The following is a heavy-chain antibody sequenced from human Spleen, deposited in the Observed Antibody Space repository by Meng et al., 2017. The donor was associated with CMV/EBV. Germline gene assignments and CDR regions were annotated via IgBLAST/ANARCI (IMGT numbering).Heavy chain of an antibody. J-gene: IGHJ4*02. CDR3: ARDLYSSSPN. D-gene: IGHD6-6*01. Sequence: SETLSLTCTVSGGSISSYYWSWIRQPPGKGLEWIGYIYYSGSTNYNPSLKSRVTISVDTSKNQFSLKLSSVTAADTAVYYCARDLYSSSPNWGQGTLVTVSS. CDR2: IYYSGST. V-gene: IGHV4-59*01. CDR1: GGSISSYY.